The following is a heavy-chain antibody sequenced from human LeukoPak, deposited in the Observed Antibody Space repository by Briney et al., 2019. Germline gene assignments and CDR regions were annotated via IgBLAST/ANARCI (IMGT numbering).Heavy chain of an antibody. J-gene: IGHJ4*02. D-gene: IGHD5/OR15-5a*01. Sequence: PSETLSLTCTVSGDSISSSSYYWGWIRQPPGKGLEWIGSLYYSGRTYYNPSLKSRVTISVDTSKNRFSLKLRSVTAADTAVYYCARHHKNSVYPYYVDYWGQGPLVTVS. CDR3: ARHHKNSVYPYYVDY. V-gene: IGHV4-39*01. CDR1: GDSISSSSYY. CDR2: LYYSGRT.